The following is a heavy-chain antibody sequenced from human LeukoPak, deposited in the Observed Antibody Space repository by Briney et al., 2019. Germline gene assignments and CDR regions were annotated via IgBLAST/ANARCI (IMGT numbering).Heavy chain of an antibody. CDR3: ARASVGYCSGGSCYPGVY. D-gene: IGHD2-15*01. J-gene: IGHJ4*02. CDR1: GYTFTGYY. Sequence: ASVKVSCKASGYTFTGYYMHWVRQAPRQGLEWMGRINPNSGGTNYAQKFQGRVTMTRDTSISTAYMELSRLRSDDTAVYYCARASVGYCSGGSCYPGVYWGQGTLVTVSS. V-gene: IGHV1-2*02. CDR2: INPNSGGT.